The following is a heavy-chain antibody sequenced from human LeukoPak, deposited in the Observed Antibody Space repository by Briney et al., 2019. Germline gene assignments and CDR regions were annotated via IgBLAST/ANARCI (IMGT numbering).Heavy chain of an antibody. D-gene: IGHD4-23*01. J-gene: IGHJ4*02. CDR3: VKGGGNVRRYFEY. V-gene: IGHV3-23*01. CDR2: ISVNGGTT. CDR1: GFTFSTYS. Sequence: GGSLRLSCAASGFTFSTYSMNWVRQAPGKGLEWVSSISVNGGTTYYADSVKGRFTISRDSSKNTLYLQMNSLRAEDTAVYYCVKGGGNVRRYFEYWGQGTLVTVSS.